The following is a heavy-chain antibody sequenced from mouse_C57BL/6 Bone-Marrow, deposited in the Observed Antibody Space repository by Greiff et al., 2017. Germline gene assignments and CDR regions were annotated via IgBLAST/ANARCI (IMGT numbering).Heavy chain of an antibody. D-gene: IGHD2-1*01. V-gene: IGHV1-18*01. J-gene: IGHJ3*01. CDR3: ALYYPSFAY. CDR1: GYTFTDYN. Sequence: DVQLQESGPELVKPGASVKIPCKASGYTFTDYNMDWVKQSHGKSLEWIGDINPNNGGTIYNQKFKGKATLTVDKSSSTAYMELRSLTSEDTAVYYCALYYPSFAYWGQGTLVTVSA. CDR2: INPNNGGT.